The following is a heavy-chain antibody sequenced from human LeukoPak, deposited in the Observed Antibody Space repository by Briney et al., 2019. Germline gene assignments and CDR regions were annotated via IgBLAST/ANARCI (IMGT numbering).Heavy chain of an antibody. CDR2: ISSSSNTI. CDR3: VRGASSGYYFVRYFHH. Sequence: GGSLRLPCAASGFTFSSDSMNWVRQGPGKGLEWLSYISSSSNTIKYADSVKGRFTISRDNAKNSLYLQMNRLRDDDTAVYYCVRGASSGYYFVRYFHHWGQGTLVTVSS. J-gene: IGHJ1*01. D-gene: IGHD3-22*01. CDR1: GFTFSSDS. V-gene: IGHV3-48*02.